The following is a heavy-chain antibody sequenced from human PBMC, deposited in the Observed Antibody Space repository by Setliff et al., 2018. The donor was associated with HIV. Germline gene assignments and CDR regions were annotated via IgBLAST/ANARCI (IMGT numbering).Heavy chain of an antibody. CDR2: INPKSGAT. CDR3: ARHIATMVRGVIIFDY. J-gene: IGHJ4*02. V-gene: IGHV1-2*02. Sequence: ASVKVSCKASGYTFTSVYMHWVRQAPGQGLEWMGWINPKSGATNYSQEFQGRVTITRDTSTSTAYMELRSLRSDDTAVYYCARHIATMVRGVIIFDYWGQGTLVTVSS. D-gene: IGHD3-10*01. CDR1: GYTFTSVY.